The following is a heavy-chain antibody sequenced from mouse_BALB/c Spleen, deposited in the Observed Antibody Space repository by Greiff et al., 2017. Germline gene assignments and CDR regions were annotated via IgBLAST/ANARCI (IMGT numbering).Heavy chain of an antibody. CDR2: ISSGGST. Sequence: EVKVVESGGGLVKPGGSLKLSCAASGFTFSSYAMSWVRQTPEKRLEWVASISSGGSTYYPDSVKGRFTISRDNARNILYLQMSSLRSEDTAMYYCARVYYKEGYWYFDVWGAGTTVTVSS. CDR3: ARVYYKEGYWYFDV. D-gene: IGHD2-1*01. J-gene: IGHJ1*01. V-gene: IGHV5-6-5*01. CDR1: GFTFSSYA.